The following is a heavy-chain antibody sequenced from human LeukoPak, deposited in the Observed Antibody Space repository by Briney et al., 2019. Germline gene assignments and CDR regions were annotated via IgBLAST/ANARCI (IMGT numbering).Heavy chain of an antibody. CDR3: TRDYGDYNYYGMDV. CDR1: GFTFGDYA. CDR2: IRSKAYGGTT. D-gene: IGHD4-17*01. Sequence: GGSLRLSCTASGFTFGDYAMSWFRQAPGKGMAWVGFIRSKAYGGTTEYAASVKGRFTISRDDSKSIAYLQMNSLKTEDTAVYCCTRDYGDYNYYGMDVWGQGTTVTVSS. V-gene: IGHV3-49*03. J-gene: IGHJ6*02.